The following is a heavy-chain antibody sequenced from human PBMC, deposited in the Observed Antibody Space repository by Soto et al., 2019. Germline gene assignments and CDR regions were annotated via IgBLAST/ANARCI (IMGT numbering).Heavy chain of an antibody. CDR1: GGSISGSSYY. Sequence: PSETLSLTCTVSGGSISGSSYYWGWIRQSPEKGLEWIGSIHYSVTTYYNPSLKSRITISVDTSKNQFSLKLSSVTAADMAVYSCPSRSTMIAVRWGQGTLVTVSS. D-gene: IGHD3-22*01. CDR3: PSRSTMIAVR. CDR2: IHYSVTT. J-gene: IGHJ4*02. V-gene: IGHV4-39*01.